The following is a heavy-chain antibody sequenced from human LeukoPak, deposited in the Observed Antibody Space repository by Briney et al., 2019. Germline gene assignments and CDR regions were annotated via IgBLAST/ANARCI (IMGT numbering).Heavy chain of an antibody. Sequence: PGGSLRLSCAASGFTFSTYAMAWVRQAPGKGLEWVAVISYDGSTKFYADSVKGRFTISRDNSKNTLYLQMNSLRVEDTAVYYCARDFGDGYKPFDYWGQGTLVTVSS. J-gene: IGHJ4*02. D-gene: IGHD5-24*01. CDR2: ISYDGSTK. CDR1: GFTFSTYA. V-gene: IGHV3-30-3*01. CDR3: ARDFGDGYKPFDY.